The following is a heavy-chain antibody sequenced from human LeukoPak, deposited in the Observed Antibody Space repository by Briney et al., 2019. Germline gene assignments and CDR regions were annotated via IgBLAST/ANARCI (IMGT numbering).Heavy chain of an antibody. V-gene: IGHV5-51*01. J-gene: IGHJ3*02. CDR3: ARHRATGWWFRGLPDAFDI. CDR1: GYSFTNYW. CDR2: IYPGNSDT. Sequence: PGESLRISCTGSGYSFTNYWIGWVRQMPGKGLEWMGIIYPGNSDTRYNPSFQGQVTISADKYISTAYLQWGSLEASDTAMYYCARHRATGWWFRGLPDAFDIWDQGTMITVSS. D-gene: IGHD2-15*01.